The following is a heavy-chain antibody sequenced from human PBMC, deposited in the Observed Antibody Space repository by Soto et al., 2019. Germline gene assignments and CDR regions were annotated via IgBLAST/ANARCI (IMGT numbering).Heavy chain of an antibody. CDR2: IYYSGNT. Sequence: VQLQESGPGLVKPSQTLSLTCTVSGDSITSGDYYWSWIRQPPGKGLEWIGYIYYSGNTNYNPSLKSRVIMSVDTSKNQFSLKLTSVTAADTAVYYCASFVGLLWGGVSPAESWGSYYFDNCG. J-gene: IGHJ4*01. V-gene: IGHV4-30-4*01. D-gene: IGHD2-8*01. CDR1: GDSITSGDYY. CDR3: ASFVGLLWGGVSPAESWGSYYFDN.